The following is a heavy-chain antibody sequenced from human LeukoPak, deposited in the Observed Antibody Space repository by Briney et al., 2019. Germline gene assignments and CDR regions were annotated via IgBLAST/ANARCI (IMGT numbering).Heavy chain of an antibody. CDR3: MRGWFGEGRYNVEDY. J-gene: IGHJ4*02. CDR2: INTNTGNP. V-gene: IGHV7-4-1*02. CDR1: GYTFTSYA. Sequence: GASVKVSCKASGYTFTSYAMNWVRQAPGQGLEWMGWINTNTGNPTYAQGFTGRFVFSLDTSVSTAYLQISSLKAEDTAVYYCMRGWFGEGRYNVEDYWGQGTLVTVSS. D-gene: IGHD3-10*01.